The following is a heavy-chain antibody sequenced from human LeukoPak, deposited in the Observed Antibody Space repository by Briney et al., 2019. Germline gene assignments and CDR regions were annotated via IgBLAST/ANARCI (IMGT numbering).Heavy chain of an antibody. V-gene: IGHV3-23*01. CDR2: ISGSSRST. CDR3: AKGIYDMDV. J-gene: IGHJ6*02. CDR1: GFTFSSYA. Sequence: GGSLRLSCAASGFTFSSYAMRCVRQAPGKGLEWVSTISGSSRSTYYADSVKGRFAISRDNSKNTLYLQMTSLRAEDTAVYCCAKGIYDMDVWGQGTTVTVSS.